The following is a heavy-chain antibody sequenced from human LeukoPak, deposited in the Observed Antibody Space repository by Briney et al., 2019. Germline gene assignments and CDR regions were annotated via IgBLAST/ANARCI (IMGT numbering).Heavy chain of an antibody. V-gene: IGHV3-20*04. CDR3: ARDFNGDSFDY. CDR1: GFTFDDYG. CDR2: INWNGGST. D-gene: IGHD4-17*01. J-gene: IGHJ4*02. Sequence: GGSMRLSCAASGFTFDDYGMSWVRQAPGKGLEWVSGINWNGGSTGYADSVKGRFTISRDNAKNSLYLQMNSLRAEDTALYYCARDFNGDSFDYWGQGTLVTVSS.